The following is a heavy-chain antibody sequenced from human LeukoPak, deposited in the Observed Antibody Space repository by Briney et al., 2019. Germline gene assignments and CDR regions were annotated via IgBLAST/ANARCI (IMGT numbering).Heavy chain of an antibody. CDR3: TTGYYGDYVGVTFDY. D-gene: IGHD4-17*01. Sequence: TAGGSLRPSCAASGFTFSNAWMSWVRQAPGKGLEWVGRIKSKTDGGTTDYAAPVKGRFTISRDDSKNTLYLQMNSLKTEDTAVYYCTTGYYGDYVGVTFDYWGQGTLVTVSS. V-gene: IGHV3-15*01. CDR2: IKSKTDGGTT. J-gene: IGHJ4*02. CDR1: GFTFSNAW.